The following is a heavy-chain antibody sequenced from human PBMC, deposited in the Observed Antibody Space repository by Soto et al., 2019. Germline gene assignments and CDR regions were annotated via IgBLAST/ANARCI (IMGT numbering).Heavy chain of an antibody. Sequence: QVQLVESGGGVVQPGRSLRLSCAASGFTFSSYAMHWVRQAPGKGLEWVAVISYDGSNKYYADSVKGRFTISRDNSTNTLYLQMNSLRAEDTAVYYCARDSVRDIVVVPAALYYYYGMDVWGQGTTVTVSS. J-gene: IGHJ6*02. V-gene: IGHV3-30-3*01. CDR2: ISYDGSNK. CDR3: ARDSVRDIVVVPAALYYYYGMDV. CDR1: GFTFSSYA. D-gene: IGHD2-2*01.